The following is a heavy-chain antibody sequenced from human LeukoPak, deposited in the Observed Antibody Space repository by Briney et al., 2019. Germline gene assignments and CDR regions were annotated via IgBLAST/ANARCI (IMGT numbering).Heavy chain of an antibody. CDR1: GGTFSSYA. CDR3: ASSVEMATINFDY. V-gene: IGHV1-69*05. Sequence: ASVKVSCKASGGTFSSYAISWVRQAPGQGLEWMGGIIPIFGTANYAQKFQGRVTITTDESTSTAYMELSSLRSEDTAVYYCASSVEMATINFDYWGQGTLVTVSS. CDR2: IIPIFGTA. J-gene: IGHJ4*02. D-gene: IGHD5-24*01.